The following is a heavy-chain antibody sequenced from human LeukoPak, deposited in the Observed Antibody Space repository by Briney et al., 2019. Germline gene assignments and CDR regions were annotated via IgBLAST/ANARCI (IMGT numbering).Heavy chain of an antibody. CDR3: ARYCSSTSCYLAHAFDI. V-gene: IGHV3-48*02. J-gene: IGHJ3*02. CDR2: IISSATTT. CDR1: GFTFSSYS. Sequence: GGSLRLSCAASGFTFSSYSMNWVRQAPGKGLEWVSYIISSATTTYYADSVKGRFTISRDNAKNSLYLQMNSLRDEDTAVYYCARYCSSTSCYLAHAFDIWGRGTMVTVSS. D-gene: IGHD2-2*01.